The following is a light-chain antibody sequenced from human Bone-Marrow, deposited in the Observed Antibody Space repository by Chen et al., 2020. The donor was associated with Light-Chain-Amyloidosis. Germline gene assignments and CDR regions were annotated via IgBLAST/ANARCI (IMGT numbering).Light chain of an antibody. CDR1: SSDVGGYNY. CDR3: SSYAGSNNLNYV. Sequence: QSVLTQPPSASGSPGQSVTISCTGTSSDVGGYNYGSWYQQHPGTAPKLMSYEVSKRPSEVPDRFSGSKSGDPASLTVSGLQAEDEADYYCSSYAGSNNLNYVFGTGTKVTVL. CDR2: EVS. J-gene: IGLJ1*01. V-gene: IGLV2-8*01.